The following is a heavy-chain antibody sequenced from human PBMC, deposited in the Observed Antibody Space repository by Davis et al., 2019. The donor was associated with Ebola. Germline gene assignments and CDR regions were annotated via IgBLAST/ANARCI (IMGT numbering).Heavy chain of an antibody. Sequence: PSETLSLTCTVSGGSISSSSYYWGWIRQPPGKGLEWIGSIYYSGSTYYNPSLKSRVTISVDTSKNQFSLKLSSVTAADTAVYYCARDFGDYDILTGYYMKEDGMDVWGKGTTVTVSS. CDR1: GGSISSSSYY. D-gene: IGHD3-9*01. CDR3: ARDFGDYDILTGYYMKEDGMDV. V-gene: IGHV4-39*02. J-gene: IGHJ6*04. CDR2: IYYSGST.